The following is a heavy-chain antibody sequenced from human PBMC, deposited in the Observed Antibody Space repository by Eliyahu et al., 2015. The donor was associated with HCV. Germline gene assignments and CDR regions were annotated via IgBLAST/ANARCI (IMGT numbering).Heavy chain of an antibody. CDR3: ASGGGGIAVAGTGGWFDP. J-gene: IGHJ5*02. CDR2: IYYSGST. Sequence: QVQLQESGPGLVQPSETLSLTCXVXGXSIXTYYWSWIRQPPGKGLEWIGYIYYSGSTNYNPSXKXRVTMXLDTSKNQFSLKLSSVTAADTAVYYCASGGGGIAVAGTGGWFDPWGQGTLVTVSS. CDR1: GXSIXTYY. D-gene: IGHD6-19*01. V-gene: IGHV4-59*01.